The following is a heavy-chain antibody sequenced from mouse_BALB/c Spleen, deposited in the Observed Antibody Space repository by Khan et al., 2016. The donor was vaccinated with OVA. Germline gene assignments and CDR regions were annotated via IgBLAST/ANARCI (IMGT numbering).Heavy chain of an antibody. CDR2: IDPENGNT. CDR3: ARDGYSPWFAY. Sequence: VRLQQSGAELVRPGALVKLSCKASGFNIKDYYMHWVKQRPEQGLVWIGRIDPENGNTIYDPKFQGKASITSDTSSNTAYLQLSSLTSEDTAANYCARDGYSPWFAYWGQGTLVTVSA. V-gene: IGHV14-1*02. CDR1: GFNIKDYY. D-gene: IGHD2-3*01. J-gene: IGHJ3*01.